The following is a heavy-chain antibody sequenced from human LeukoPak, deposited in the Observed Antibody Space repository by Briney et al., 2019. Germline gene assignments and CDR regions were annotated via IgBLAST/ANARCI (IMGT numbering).Heavy chain of an antibody. D-gene: IGHD3-22*01. J-gene: IGHJ4*02. CDR3: AKSRGSWLHQFDY. Sequence: QPGGSLRLSCAASGFTFSNYEMNWVRQAPGKGLEWISHISNFGDIIHYADSVKGRFTISRDNSKNTLYLQMNSPRAEDTAVHYCAKSRGSWLHQFDYWGQGTLVTVSS. CDR1: GFTFSNYE. CDR2: ISNFGDII. V-gene: IGHV3-48*03.